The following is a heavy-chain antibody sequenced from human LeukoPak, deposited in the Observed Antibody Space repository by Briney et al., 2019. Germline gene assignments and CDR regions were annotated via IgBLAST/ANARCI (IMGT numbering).Heavy chain of an antibody. V-gene: IGHV3-23*01. CDR3: AKADYNDYAFDY. CDR1: GFAFSSYA. Sequence: PGGSLRLSCAASGFAFSSYAMTWVRQAPGKGLEWVSAITSSGGDTYYADSVKGRFTFSRDNSKNTLYLQMTSLRPEDTAIYYCAKADYNDYAFDYWGQGTLVTVSS. J-gene: IGHJ4*02. CDR2: ITSSGGDT. D-gene: IGHD4-11*01.